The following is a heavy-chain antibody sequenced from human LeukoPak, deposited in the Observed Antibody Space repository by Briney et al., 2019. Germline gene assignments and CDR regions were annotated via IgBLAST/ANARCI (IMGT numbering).Heavy chain of an antibody. D-gene: IGHD3-22*01. Sequence: SETLSLTCTVSGGSISSNYWSWIRQPAGKGLEWIGRIYTSGSTNYNPSLKSRVTMSVDTSKNQFSLKLSSVTAADTAVYYCARVSRGKYYDSSGYSTYYYYGMDVWGQGTTVTVSS. J-gene: IGHJ6*02. V-gene: IGHV4-4*07. CDR2: IYTSGST. CDR3: ARVSRGKYYDSSGYSTYYYYGMDV. CDR1: GGSISSNY.